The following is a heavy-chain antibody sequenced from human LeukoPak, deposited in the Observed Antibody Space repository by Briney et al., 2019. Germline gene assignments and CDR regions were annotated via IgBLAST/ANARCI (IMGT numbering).Heavy chain of an antibody. V-gene: IGHV3-7*01. D-gene: IGHD2/OR15-2a*01. CDR1: GFTFSSYW. CDR3: ARVLGIIVGHAFDI. CDR2: IKQDGSEK. J-gene: IGHJ3*02. Sequence: PGGSLRLSNAASGFTFSSYWMSWVRQAPGKGLEWVANIKQDGSEKYYVDSVKGRFTISRDNAKNSLYLQMNSLRAEDTAVYYCARVLGIIVGHAFDIWGQGTMVTVSS.